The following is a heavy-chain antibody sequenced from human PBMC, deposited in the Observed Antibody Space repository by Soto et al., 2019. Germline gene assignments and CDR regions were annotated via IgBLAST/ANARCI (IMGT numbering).Heavy chain of an antibody. CDR2: IKQDGSEK. D-gene: IGHD3-10*01. CDR3: ARDVYYYGSAGPLFDY. CDR1: GFTFSSYW. J-gene: IGHJ4*02. V-gene: IGHV3-7*01. Sequence: GGSLRLSCAASGFTFSSYWMSWVRQAPGKGLEWVANIKQDGSEKYYVDSVRGGFTISRDNAKNSLYLQMNSLRAEDTAVYYCARDVYYYGSAGPLFDYWGQGTLVTVSS.